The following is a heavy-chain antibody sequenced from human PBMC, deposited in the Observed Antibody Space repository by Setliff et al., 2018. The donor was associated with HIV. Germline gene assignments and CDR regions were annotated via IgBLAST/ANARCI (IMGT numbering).Heavy chain of an antibody. CDR3: AREATLSY. V-gene: IGHV3-30*02. Sequence: QPGGSLRLSCAASGIIFSNYGMHWVRQAPGKGLEWVAYVRFDGNDKYYRDSVKGRFTISRDNHKKTLSLQMNSLRGDDTAVYYCAREATLSYWGQGTLVTVSS. J-gene: IGHJ4*02. CDR1: GIIFSNYG. CDR2: VRFDGNDK.